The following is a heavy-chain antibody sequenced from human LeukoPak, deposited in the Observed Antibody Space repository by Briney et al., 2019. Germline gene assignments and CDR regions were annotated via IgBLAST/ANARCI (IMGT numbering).Heavy chain of an antibody. J-gene: IGHJ4*02. CDR2: IWYDGSNK. CDR1: GFTFSSYG. V-gene: IGHV3-33*06. Sequence: PGGSLRLSCAASGFTFSSYGMHWVRQAPGKGLEWVAVIWYDGSNKYYADSVKGRFTISRDNSKNTLYLQMNSLRAEDTAVYYCAKGSQERPGDYWGQGTLVTVSS. D-gene: IGHD1-26*01. CDR3: AKGSQERPGDY.